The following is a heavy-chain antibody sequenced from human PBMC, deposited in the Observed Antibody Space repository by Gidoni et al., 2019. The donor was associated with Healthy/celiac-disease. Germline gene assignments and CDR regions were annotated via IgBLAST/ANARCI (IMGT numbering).Heavy chain of an antibody. J-gene: IGHJ6*02. CDR3: ARSRDWKRYYYYYGMDV. Sequence: QVQLQESRPGLVKPSETLSLTCTVSGCSISCYYWSWIRQPPGKGLEWIGYIYYSGSTNYNPSLKSRVTISVDTSKNQFSLKLSSVTAADTAVYYCARSRDWKRYYYYYGMDVWGQGTTVTVSS. CDR2: IYYSGST. CDR1: GCSISCYY. V-gene: IGHV4-59*01. D-gene: IGHD1-1*01.